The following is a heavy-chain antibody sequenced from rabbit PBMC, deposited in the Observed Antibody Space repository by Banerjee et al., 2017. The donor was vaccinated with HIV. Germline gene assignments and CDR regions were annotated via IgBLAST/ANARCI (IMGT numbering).Heavy chain of an antibody. Sequence: LEESGGDLVKPGASLTLTCTASGFSFSSSDYMCWVRQAPGKGLEWISCIAGSSSGFTYSASWAKGRFTISKTSSTTVTLQMTSLTAADTATYFCARDGAGGSYFALWGPGTLVTVS. V-gene: IGHV1S40*01. CDR3: ARDGAGGSYFAL. J-gene: IGHJ4*01. CDR1: GFSFSSSDY. CDR2: IAGSSSGFT. D-gene: IGHD8-1*01.